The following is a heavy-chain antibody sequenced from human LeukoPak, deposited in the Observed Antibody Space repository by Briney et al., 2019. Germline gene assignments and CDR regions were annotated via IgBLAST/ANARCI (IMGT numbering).Heavy chain of an antibody. Sequence: EASVKVSCKASGYTFTGYYMHWVRQAPGQGLEWMGWINPNSGGTNYAQKFQGKVTMTTDTSTSTAYMELRSLRSDDTAVYYCARSYGSGSYHDYWGQGTLVTVSS. V-gene: IGHV1-2*02. CDR2: INPNSGGT. D-gene: IGHD3-10*01. J-gene: IGHJ4*02. CDR3: ARSYGSGSYHDY. CDR1: GYTFTGYY.